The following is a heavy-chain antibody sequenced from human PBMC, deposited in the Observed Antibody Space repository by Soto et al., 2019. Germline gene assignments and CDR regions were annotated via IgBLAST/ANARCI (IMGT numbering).Heavy chain of an antibody. CDR2: IKQDGSEQ. J-gene: IGHJ4*02. CDR3: AKDLKNIAAADY. V-gene: IGHV3-7*01. CDR1: GFTFSNYW. Sequence: PGGSLRLSCAASGFTFSNYWVSWVRQAPGKGLEWLANIKQDGSEQYYVDSVRGRFTISRDNAKNSLSLQMNSLRAEDTAVYYCAKDLKNIAAADYWGQGTMVTVSS. D-gene: IGHD6-13*01.